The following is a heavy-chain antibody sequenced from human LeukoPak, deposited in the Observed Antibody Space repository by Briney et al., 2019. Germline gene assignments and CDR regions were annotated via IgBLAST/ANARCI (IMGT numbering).Heavy chain of an antibody. V-gene: IGHV1-69*13. D-gene: IGHD6-6*01. CDR3: ASSPSSIAARSAFDY. Sequence: ASVKVSCKASGGTFSSYAISWVRQAPGQGLEWMGGIIPIFGTANYAQKFQGRVTITADESTSTAYMELSSLRSEDTAVYYCASSPSSIAARSAFDYWGQGTLVTVSS. CDR2: IIPIFGTA. J-gene: IGHJ4*02. CDR1: GGTFSSYA.